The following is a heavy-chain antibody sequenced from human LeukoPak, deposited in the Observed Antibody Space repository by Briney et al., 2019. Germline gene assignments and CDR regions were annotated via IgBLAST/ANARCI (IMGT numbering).Heavy chain of an antibody. J-gene: IGHJ5*02. Sequence: SETLSLTCTVSGYSISSGYYWGWIRQPPGKGLEWIGSIYHSGNTYYNPSLKSRVTISVDTSKNQFSLKLSSVTAADTAVYYCARGGTYYYDSSGYQPGNWFDPWGQGTLVTVSS. CDR2: IYHSGNT. CDR3: ARGGTYYYDSSGYQPGNWFDP. D-gene: IGHD3-22*01. V-gene: IGHV4-38-2*02. CDR1: GYSISSGYY.